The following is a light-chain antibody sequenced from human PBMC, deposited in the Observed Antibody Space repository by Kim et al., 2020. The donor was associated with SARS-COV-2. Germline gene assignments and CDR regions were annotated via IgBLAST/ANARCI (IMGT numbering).Light chain of an antibody. CDR3: NSRDSSGNHLV. CDR1: SLRRYY. Sequence: ALGQTVRIACQGDSLRRYYASWYQQKPGQAPVLVIYGKNTRPSGIPDRFSGSSSGNTASLTITGAQAEDEADYYCNSRDSSGNHLVFGGGTKLTVL. J-gene: IGLJ2*01. V-gene: IGLV3-19*01. CDR2: GKN.